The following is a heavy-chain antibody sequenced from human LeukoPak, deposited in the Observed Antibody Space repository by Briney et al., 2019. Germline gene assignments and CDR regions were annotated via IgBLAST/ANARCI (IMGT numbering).Heavy chain of an antibody. V-gene: IGHV3-74*01. CDR3: ARHYGRSMDYVIDV. CDR1: GFTFSNNW. Sequence: QPGGSLRLSCAASGFTFSNNWMHWDRQAPGKGLVRVSRINSDGSSTTYADSVKGRFTISRDNAKYTLYLQMNSLRAEDTAVYYCARHYGRSMDYVIDVWGQGTTVTVSS. J-gene: IGHJ6*02. D-gene: IGHD3-16*01. CDR2: INSDGSST.